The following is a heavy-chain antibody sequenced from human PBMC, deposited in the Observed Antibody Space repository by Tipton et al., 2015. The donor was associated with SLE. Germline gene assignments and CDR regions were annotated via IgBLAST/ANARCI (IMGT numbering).Heavy chain of an antibody. CDR3: VRLLRDYFDY. Sequence: TLSLTCTVSGGSISSHYWSWIRQPPGKGLEWIGYIYYSGSTNYNPSLKSRVTISVDTSKNQFSLKLSSVTAADTAVYYCVRLLRDYFDYWGQGTLVTVSS. CDR1: GGSISSHY. V-gene: IGHV4-59*11. J-gene: IGHJ4*02. D-gene: IGHD2-21*02. CDR2: IYYSGST.